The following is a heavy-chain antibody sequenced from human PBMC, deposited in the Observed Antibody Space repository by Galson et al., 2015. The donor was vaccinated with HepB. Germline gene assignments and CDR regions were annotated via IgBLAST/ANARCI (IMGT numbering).Heavy chain of an antibody. V-gene: IGHV3-48*01. CDR3: AFLLGYDLNPLDY. CDR2: ISSSSTNI. J-gene: IGHJ4*02. Sequence: SLRLSCAASTFIFSTYSMNWVRQAPGKGLEWVSYISSSSTNIYYADSVKGRFTISRDNAKNSLYLQMNSLRAEDTAVYYCAFLLGYDLNPLDYCAQGTLVTVSS. D-gene: IGHD3-3*01. CDR1: TFIFSTYS.